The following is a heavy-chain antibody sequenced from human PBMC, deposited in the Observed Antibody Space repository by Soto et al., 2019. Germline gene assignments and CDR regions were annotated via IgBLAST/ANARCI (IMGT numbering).Heavy chain of an antibody. V-gene: IGHV3-74*03. J-gene: IGHJ6*02. D-gene: IGHD4-4*01. CDR3: ARDKSYTLAV. Sequence: GGSLRLSCAASGFDFSNSWMHWVRQVPGKGLVWVSHINSDGSSTTYADSVKGRFTISRDNARTTVYLQLDSLRVEDTAVYYCARDKSYTLAVWGQGTTVTVSS. CDR2: INSDGSST. CDR1: GFDFSNSW.